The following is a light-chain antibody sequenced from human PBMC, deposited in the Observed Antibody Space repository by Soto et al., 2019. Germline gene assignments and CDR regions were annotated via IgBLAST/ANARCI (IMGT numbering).Light chain of an antibody. CDR1: HSISSSY. CDR2: AAS. J-gene: IGKJ2*01. CDR3: QHYCSSSYT. V-gene: IGKV3-20*01. Sequence: EIVLTQSPGTLSLSPGERATLSCRASHSISSSYLAWYQQKPGQAPRLLLYAASSRATGIPDRFSGSGSWTYFTLTTCRLDPEGFAVYYCQHYCSSSYTFGQGTQLESK.